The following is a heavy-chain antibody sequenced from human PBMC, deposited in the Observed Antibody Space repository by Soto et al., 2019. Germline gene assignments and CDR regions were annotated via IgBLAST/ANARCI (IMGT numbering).Heavy chain of an antibody. J-gene: IGHJ5*02. V-gene: IGHV4-31*03. CDR2: IYYSGST. CDR1: GGSISSGGYY. D-gene: IGHD2-8*01. CDR3: ARGDFDCTNGVCYQKPYNWFDP. Sequence: PSETLSLTCTVSGGSISSGGYYWSWIRQHPGKGLEWVGYIYYSGSTYYNPSLKSRVTISVDTSKNQFSLKLSSVTAADTAVYYCARGDFDCTNGVCYQKPYNWFDPWGQGTLVTVSS.